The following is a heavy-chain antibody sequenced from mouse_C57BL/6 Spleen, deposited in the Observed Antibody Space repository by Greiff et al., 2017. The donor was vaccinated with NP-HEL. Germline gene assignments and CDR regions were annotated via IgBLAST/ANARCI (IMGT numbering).Heavy chain of an antibody. Sequence: VQLQQSGAELVRPGASVKLSCTASGFNIKDDYMHWVKQRPEQGLEWIGWIDPENGDTEYASKFQGKATITADTSSNTAYLQLSSLTSEDTAVYYCTTGLLPAWFAYWGQGTLVTVSA. CDR3: TTGLLPAWFAY. V-gene: IGHV14-4*01. CDR2: IDPENGDT. CDR1: GFNIKDDY. D-gene: IGHD1-1*01. J-gene: IGHJ3*01.